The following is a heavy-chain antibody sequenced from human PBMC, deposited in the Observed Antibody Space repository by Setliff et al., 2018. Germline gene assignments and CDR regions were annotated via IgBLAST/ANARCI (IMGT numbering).Heavy chain of an antibody. CDR2: ISGHNGKT. CDR3: AKKPALSLTESIRRSYYDYALDV. Sequence: ASVKVSCKASGYTFEYFGISWVRQAPGQGLEWMGWISGHNGKTNIAQKFQGRLTMTTDTTTAYMELWSLTSDDTAIYFCAKKPALSLTESIRRSYYDYALDVWGQGTAVTVSS. D-gene: IGHD3-10*01. V-gene: IGHV1-18*01. J-gene: IGHJ6*02. CDR1: GYTFEYFG.